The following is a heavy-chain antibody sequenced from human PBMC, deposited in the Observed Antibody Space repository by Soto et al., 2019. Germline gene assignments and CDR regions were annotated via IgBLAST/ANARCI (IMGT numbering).Heavy chain of an antibody. Sequence: QVQLVESGGGVVQPGRSLRLSCAASGFTFSSYGMHWVRQAPGKGLEWVAVIWYDGSNKYYADSVKGRFTISRDNSKNPLYLQMNSLRAEDTAVYYCVSAAGTDYYGMDVWGQGTTVTVSS. V-gene: IGHV3-33*01. CDR2: IWYDGSNK. CDR1: GFTFSSYG. J-gene: IGHJ6*02. D-gene: IGHD6-13*01. CDR3: VSAAGTDYYGMDV.